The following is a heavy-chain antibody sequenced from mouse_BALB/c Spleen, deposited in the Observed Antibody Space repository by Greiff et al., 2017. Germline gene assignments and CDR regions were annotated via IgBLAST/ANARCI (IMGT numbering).Heavy chain of an antibody. J-gene: IGHJ3*01. CDR2: IWGDGST. D-gene: IGHD2-4*01. V-gene: IGHV2-6-7*01. Sequence: QVQLQQSGPGLVAPSQSLSITCTVSGFSLTGYGVNWVRQPPGKGLEWLGMIWGDGSTDYNSALKSRLSISKDNSKSQVFLKMNSLQTDDTARYYCAIIYYDYDGAYWGQGTLVTVSA. CDR1: GFSLTGYG. CDR3: AIIYYDYDGAY.